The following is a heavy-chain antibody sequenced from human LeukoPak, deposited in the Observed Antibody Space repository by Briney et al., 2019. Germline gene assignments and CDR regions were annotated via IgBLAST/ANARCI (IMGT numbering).Heavy chain of an antibody. CDR3: ARVRSTVTTGIYYYYGMDV. V-gene: IGHV3-7*01. D-gene: IGHD4-11*01. CDR1: GFTSSSYW. Sequence: PGGSLRLSCAASGFTSSSYWMSWVRQAPGKGLEWVANIKQDGSEKYYVDSVKGRFTISRDNAKNSLYLQMNSLRAEDTAVYYCARVRSTVTTGIYYYYGMDVWGQGTTVTVSS. CDR2: IKQDGSEK. J-gene: IGHJ6*02.